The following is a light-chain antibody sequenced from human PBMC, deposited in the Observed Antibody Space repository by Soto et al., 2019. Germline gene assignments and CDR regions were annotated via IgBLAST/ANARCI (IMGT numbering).Light chain of an antibody. J-gene: IGLJ2*01. CDR2: DVS. Sequence: QSALTQPASVSGSPGQSITISCTGTSSDVGGYNYVSWYQQHPGKAPTLMIYDVSNRPSGVSNRFSGSKSGNTASLTISGLQAEDEADYYCSAYTRSSPLGFGGGTKLPV. CDR3: SAYTRSSPLG. CDR1: SSDVGGYNY. V-gene: IGLV2-14*01.